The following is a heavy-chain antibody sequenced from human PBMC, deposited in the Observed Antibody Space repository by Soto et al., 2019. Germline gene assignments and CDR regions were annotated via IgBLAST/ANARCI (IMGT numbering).Heavy chain of an antibody. CDR2: IYWDDDK. Sequence: QITLKESGTPLVKPTQTLTLTCTFSGFSLNTRGVGVGWIRQPPGKALEWLALIYWDDDKRYSPSLKIRLTITKDTSKNPVILTMTNIDPVDTATYSCSRNSTGWYGFDYWGQGTLVTVSS. D-gene: IGHD6-19*01. CDR3: SRNSTGWYGFDY. V-gene: IGHV2-5*02. CDR1: GFSLNTRGVG. J-gene: IGHJ4*02.